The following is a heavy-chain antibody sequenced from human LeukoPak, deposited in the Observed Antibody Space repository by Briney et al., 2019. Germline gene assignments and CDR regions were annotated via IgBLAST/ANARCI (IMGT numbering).Heavy chain of an antibody. CDR1: GGSFTTHY. D-gene: IGHD3-22*01. CDR3: ASDSISMNAFDA. CDR2: ISYIGST. V-gene: IGHV4-59*11. Sequence: SETLSLTCTVSGGSFTTHYWSWIRQPPGKGLEWIGYISYIGSTNYNPSLKSRVTISIDTSKNEVSLMLTSVTAADTAVYYCASDSISMNAFDAWGQGTMVAVSS. J-gene: IGHJ3*01.